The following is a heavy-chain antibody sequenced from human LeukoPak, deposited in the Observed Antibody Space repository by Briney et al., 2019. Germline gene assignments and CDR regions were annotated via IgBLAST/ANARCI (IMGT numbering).Heavy chain of an antibody. D-gene: IGHD6-19*01. V-gene: IGHV1-58*02. CDR2: IVVGSGNT. CDR1: GFTFTSST. CDR3: AAGSGWYRFDY. Sequence: SVKVSCKASGFTFTSSTMQWVRQARGQRLEWIGWIVVGSGNTNYAQKFQERVTITWDMPTSTAYMELSSLRSEDTAVYYCAAGSGWYRFDYWGQGTLVTVSS. J-gene: IGHJ4*02.